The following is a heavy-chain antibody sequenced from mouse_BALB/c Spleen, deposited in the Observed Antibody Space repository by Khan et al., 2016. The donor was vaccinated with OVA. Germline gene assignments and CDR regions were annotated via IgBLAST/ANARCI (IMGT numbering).Heavy chain of an antibody. J-gene: IGHJ3*01. D-gene: IGHD2-2*01. CDR3: ARRGYDEAWFAY. CDR1: GFTFTSYG. V-gene: IGHV5-6*01. Sequence: EVELVESGGDLVKPGGSLKLSCAASGFTFTSYGMSWVRQTPDKRLEWVATITNGGSYTYYPDSVQGRFTISSDNAKNTLYLQMSSLKSEDTAMYYCARRGYDEAWFAYWGQGTLVTVSA. CDR2: ITNGGSYT.